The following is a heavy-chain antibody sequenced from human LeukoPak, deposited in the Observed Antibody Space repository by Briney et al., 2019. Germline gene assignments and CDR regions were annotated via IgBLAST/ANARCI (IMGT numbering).Heavy chain of an antibody. D-gene: IGHD6-19*01. CDR3: AKDQRSGWYVDDAFDI. J-gene: IGHJ3*02. Sequence: KPGGSLRLSCAASGFTFSSYGMNWVRQAPGKGLEWVSSITSSSSYIYYADSVKGRFTISRDNAKNTLYLQMNSLRAEDTAVYYCAKDQRSGWYVDDAFDIWGQGTMVTVSS. CDR1: GFTFSSYG. V-gene: IGHV3-21*04. CDR2: ITSSSSYI.